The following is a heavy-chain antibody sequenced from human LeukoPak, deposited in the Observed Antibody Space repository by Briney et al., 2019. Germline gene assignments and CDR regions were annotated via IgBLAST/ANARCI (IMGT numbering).Heavy chain of an antibody. J-gene: IGHJ4*02. V-gene: IGHV1-18*04. Sequence: ASVKVSCKASGYTFTGYYMHWVRQAPGQGLEWMGWISGHNANTNYAQKLQSRVTMTTDTSTSTAYMELRSLTSDDTAVYYCARDFYGRGVFDYWGQGTLVTVSS. CDR2: ISGHNANT. CDR3: ARDFYGRGVFDY. CDR1: GYTFTGYY. D-gene: IGHD2/OR15-2a*01.